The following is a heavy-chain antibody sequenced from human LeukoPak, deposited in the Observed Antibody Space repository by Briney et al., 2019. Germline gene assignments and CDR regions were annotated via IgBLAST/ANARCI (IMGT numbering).Heavy chain of an antibody. CDR2: IWYDGSNK. CDR3: ARDTYYDYVWGSYRYTSNFDY. J-gene: IGHJ4*02. D-gene: IGHD3-16*02. Sequence: PGRSLRLSCAASGFTFSNYGMHWVRQAPGKGLEWVAVIWYDGSNKYYADSAKGRFTISRDNSKNTLYLQMNSLRAEDTAVYYCARDTYYDYVWGSYRYTSNFDYWGQGTLVTVSS. CDR1: GFTFSNYG. V-gene: IGHV3-33*01.